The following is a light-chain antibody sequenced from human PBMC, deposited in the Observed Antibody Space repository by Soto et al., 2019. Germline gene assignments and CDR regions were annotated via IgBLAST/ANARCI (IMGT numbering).Light chain of an antibody. J-gene: IGKJ2*01. V-gene: IGKV1-5*03. CDR3: QQYNSFSYT. CDR2: KAS. Sequence: DIQMTQSPSTLSASVGDRVTITCRASQSISSWLAWYQQKPGKAPKLLIYKASSLESGVPSRFSGSGSGTEFTLIISSLQPEDFATYYCQQYNSFSYTFGQGTKLEI. CDR1: QSISSW.